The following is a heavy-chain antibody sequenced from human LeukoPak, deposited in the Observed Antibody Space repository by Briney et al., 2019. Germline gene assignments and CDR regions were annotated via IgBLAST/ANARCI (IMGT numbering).Heavy chain of an antibody. CDR3: ARERSGWYTGGGNY. Sequence: SETLSLTCAGYGGSFSGYYWSWIRQPPGKGLECIGEINHSGSTNYNPSLKSRVTISVDTSKNQFSLKLSSVTAADTAVYYCARERSGWYTGGGNYWGQGTLVTVSS. V-gene: IGHV4-34*01. CDR1: GGSFSGYY. J-gene: IGHJ4*02. D-gene: IGHD6-19*01. CDR2: INHSGST.